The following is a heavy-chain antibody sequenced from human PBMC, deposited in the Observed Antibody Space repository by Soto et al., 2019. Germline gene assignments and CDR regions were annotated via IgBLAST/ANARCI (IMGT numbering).Heavy chain of an antibody. V-gene: IGHV1-69*13. Sequence: GASVKVSCKASGGTFSSYAISWVRQAPGQGLEWMGGIIPIFGTANYAQKFQGRVTITADESTSTAYMELSSLRAEDTAVYYCAREGRDGTCFDYWGQGTLVTVSS. CDR2: IIPIFGTA. D-gene: IGHD2-15*01. J-gene: IGHJ4*02. CDR1: GGTFSSYA. CDR3: AREGRDGTCFDY.